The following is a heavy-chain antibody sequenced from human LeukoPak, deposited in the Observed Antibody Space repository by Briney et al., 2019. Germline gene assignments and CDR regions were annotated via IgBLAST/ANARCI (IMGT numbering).Heavy chain of an antibody. Sequence: ASVKVSCKASGYTFTGYYMHWVRQAPGQGLERMGWINPNSGGTNYAQKFQGRVTMTRDTSISTAYMELSRLRSDDTAVYYCARGATYYDFWSGYHPFDHWGQGTLVTVSS. D-gene: IGHD3-3*01. CDR1: GYTFTGYY. CDR3: ARGATYYDFWSGYHPFDH. V-gene: IGHV1-2*02. J-gene: IGHJ4*02. CDR2: INPNSGGT.